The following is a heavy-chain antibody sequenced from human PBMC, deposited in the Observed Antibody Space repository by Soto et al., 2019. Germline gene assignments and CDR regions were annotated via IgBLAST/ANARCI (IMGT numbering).Heavy chain of an antibody. CDR3: VRDYYHVSGSSFDIPLDY. D-gene: IGHD3-10*01. V-gene: IGHV3-23*01. CDR1: GFTFNNYA. Sequence: PGGSLRLSCAASGFTFNNYAMTWVRQAPGKGLEWVSTVIRSGSATFYADSVRGRFTISRDNSKNTLYLQLNSLRAEDTAVYHCVRDYYHVSGSSFDIPLDYWGQGTLVTVSS. CDR2: VIRSGSAT. J-gene: IGHJ4*02.